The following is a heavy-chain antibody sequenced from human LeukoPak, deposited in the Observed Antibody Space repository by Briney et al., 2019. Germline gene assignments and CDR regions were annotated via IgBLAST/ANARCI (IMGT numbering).Heavy chain of an antibody. Sequence: GGSLRLSCAASGFTFSSYGMHWVRQAPGKGLEWVAVISYDGSNKYYAASVKGRFTISRDNSKNTLYLQMNSLRAEDTAVYYCAKSSGWSLDYWGQGTLVTVSS. CDR1: GFTFSSYG. V-gene: IGHV3-30*18. CDR3: AKSSGWSLDY. D-gene: IGHD6-19*01. CDR2: ISYDGSNK. J-gene: IGHJ4*02.